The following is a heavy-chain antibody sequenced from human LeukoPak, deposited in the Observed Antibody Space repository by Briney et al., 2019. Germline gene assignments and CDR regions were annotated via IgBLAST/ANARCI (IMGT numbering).Heavy chain of an antibody. D-gene: IGHD2-15*01. CDR3: AKQLGYCSDGSCYFPY. V-gene: IGHV3-23*01. CDR1: GFTFSSSA. CDR2: ISNNGGYT. J-gene: IGHJ4*02. Sequence: GGSLRLSCAASGFTFSSSAMSWVRKAPGKGLGWVSAISNNGGYTYYAGSVPGRFTISRDNSKSTLCLQMNSLRAEDTAVYYCAKQLGYCSDGSCYFPYWGQGTLVTVSS.